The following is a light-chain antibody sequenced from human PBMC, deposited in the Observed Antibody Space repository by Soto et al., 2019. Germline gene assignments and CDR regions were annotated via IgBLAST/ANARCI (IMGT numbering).Light chain of an antibody. J-gene: IGKJ4*01. CDR1: QGISSY. V-gene: IGKV1-9*01. CDR2: AAS. Sequence: DIQFTQSPSFLSVSVGDRVTITCRASQGISSYLAWYQQKPGKVPKLLIYAASTLQSGVPPRFSGSGSGTEFTLTISSLQPEDFATYYCQQLKSYPLTFGGGTKLDIK. CDR3: QQLKSYPLT.